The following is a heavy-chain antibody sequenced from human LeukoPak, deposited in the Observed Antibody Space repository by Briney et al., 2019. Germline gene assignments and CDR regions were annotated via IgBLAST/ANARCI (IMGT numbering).Heavy chain of an antibody. Sequence: ARYLRRSCAAYAFTLSSYAMHWDGQAPGIELEWVAVISYGGSNNSYTDSVKGPFTISRDNSKNTLYLQMNSLRAEDTAVYYCAKTYSSCYYYLNYYFDYWGQGTLVTVSS. J-gene: IGHJ4*02. D-gene: IGHD3-22*01. CDR1: AFTLSSYA. CDR2: ISYGGSNN. V-gene: IGHV3-30*04. CDR3: AKTYSSCYYYLNYYFDY.